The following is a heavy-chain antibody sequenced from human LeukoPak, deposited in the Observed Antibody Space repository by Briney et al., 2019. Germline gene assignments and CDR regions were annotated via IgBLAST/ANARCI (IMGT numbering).Heavy chain of an antibody. Sequence: GASVKVSCKASGGTFSSYAISWVRQAPGQGLEWMGRIIPIFGTANYAQKYQGRVTITTDESTSTAYMELSSLRSEDTAVYYCASLGVTMIVIRGQGTLVTVSS. CDR1: GGTFSSYA. J-gene: IGHJ4*02. D-gene: IGHD3-22*01. CDR3: ASLGVTMIVI. V-gene: IGHV1-69*05. CDR2: IIPIFGTA.